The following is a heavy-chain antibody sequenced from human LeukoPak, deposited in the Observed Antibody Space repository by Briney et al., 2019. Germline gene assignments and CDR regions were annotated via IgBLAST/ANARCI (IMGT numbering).Heavy chain of an antibody. CDR3: AKSGYNRFDY. J-gene: IGHJ4*02. V-gene: IGHV3-23*01. CDR1: GFTFSDYY. Sequence: GGSLRLSCAASGFTFSDYYMSWVRQAPGKGLEWVSAISGSGGRTYYADSVKGRFTISRDNSKNTLYLQMNSPRAEDTAVYYCAKSGYNRFDYWGQGTLVTVSS. CDR2: ISGSGGRT. D-gene: IGHD5-24*01.